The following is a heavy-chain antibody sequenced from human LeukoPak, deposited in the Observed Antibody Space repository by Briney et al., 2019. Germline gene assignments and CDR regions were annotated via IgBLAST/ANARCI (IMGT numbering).Heavy chain of an antibody. V-gene: IGHV4-59*01. D-gene: IGHD5-24*01. J-gene: IGHJ4*02. CDR1: GGSISSYY. CDR3: AGGTRWLFDY. Sequence: SETLSLTCTVSGGSISSYYWSWIRQPPGKGLEWIGYIYYSGSTNYNPSLKSRVTISVDTSKNQFSLKLSSVTAADTAVYYCAGGTRWLFDYWGQGTLVTVSS. CDR2: IYYSGST.